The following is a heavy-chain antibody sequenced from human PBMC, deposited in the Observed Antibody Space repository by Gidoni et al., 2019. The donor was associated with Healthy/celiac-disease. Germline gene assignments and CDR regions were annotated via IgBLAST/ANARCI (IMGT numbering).Heavy chain of an antibody. CDR1: GGTFSSYA. V-gene: IGHV1-69*01. Sequence: QVQLVQSGAEVKKPGSSVKVSCKASGGTFSSYAISWVRQAPGQGLEWMGGIIPIFGTANYAQKFQGRVTITADESTSTAYMELSSLRSEDTAVYYCARDKSKRMVRGVISLDYWGQGTLVTVSS. D-gene: IGHD3-10*01. J-gene: IGHJ4*02. CDR3: ARDKSKRMVRGVISLDY. CDR2: IIPIFGTA.